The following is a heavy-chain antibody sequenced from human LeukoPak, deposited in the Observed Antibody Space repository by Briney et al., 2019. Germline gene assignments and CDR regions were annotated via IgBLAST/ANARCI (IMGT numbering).Heavy chain of an antibody. CDR3: ARRISGAFDI. CDR2: SRNKANSYST. D-gene: IGHD2-15*01. CDR1: GFSFSDNY. V-gene: IGHV3-72*01. Sequence: GGSLRLSCAVSGFSFSDNYMDWVRQAPGKGLEWVGRSRNKANSYSTEYAASVKGRFTISRDESKNSMYLQMNSLKTEDTAVYFCARRISGAFDIWAQGRMVTVSS. J-gene: IGHJ3*02.